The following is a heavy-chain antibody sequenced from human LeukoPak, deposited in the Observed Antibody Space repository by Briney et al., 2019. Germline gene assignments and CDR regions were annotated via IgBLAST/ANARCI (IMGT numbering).Heavy chain of an antibody. Sequence: SETLSLICTLSGGSISSSSYYGGWLRQPPGKGLEWIGSIYYSGSTYYNPSPKSGVTISVDTSKNQFCLELSSVSAADTAVYYCAREARPFDYWGQGTLVTVSS. CDR1: GGSISSSSYY. J-gene: IGHJ4*02. CDR2: IYYSGST. CDR3: AREARPFDY. V-gene: IGHV4-39*07.